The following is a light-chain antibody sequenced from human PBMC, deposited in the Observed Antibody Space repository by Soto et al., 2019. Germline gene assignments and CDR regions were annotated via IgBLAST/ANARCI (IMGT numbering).Light chain of an antibody. CDR1: QSLRTN. J-gene: IGKJ1*01. CDR3: QQYNDWPRT. V-gene: IGKV3-15*01. CDR2: GAS. Sequence: EIVLTESPGTLSLSPGGRATLSFRASQSLRTNSLSWYQQKPGQAPRLLIYGASSRATGIPVRFTGSGSGTEFTLTITSLQSDDFAVYYCQQYNDWPRTFGQGTKVDIK.